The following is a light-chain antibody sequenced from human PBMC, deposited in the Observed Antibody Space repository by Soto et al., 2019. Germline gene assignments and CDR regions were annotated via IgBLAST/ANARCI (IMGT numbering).Light chain of an antibody. Sequence: EIVLTPSPGTLSLSPGERATLSCRASQSVSSNLAWYQQKPGQAPRLLIYGASRRPTAIPDRFSGSGSGTDFTLTISSLQSEDFAIYYCQQHNDWPTFGQGTRLEIK. V-gene: IGKV3D-15*01. CDR1: QSVSSN. CDR2: GAS. J-gene: IGKJ5*01. CDR3: QQHNDWPT.